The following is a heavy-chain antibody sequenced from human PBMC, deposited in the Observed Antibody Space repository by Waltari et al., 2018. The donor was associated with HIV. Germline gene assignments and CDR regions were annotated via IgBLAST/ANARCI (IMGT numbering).Heavy chain of an antibody. V-gene: IGHV4-39*01. CDR1: GGTITSSNYY. Sequence: QLQLQESGPGLVKPSETLSLHCTVSGGTITSSNYYWGGLRQPPGKGLEWIRSVYYSGIPYYNPSLKTLVTISVDSSKNQFSLKLTSVTATDTAVYYCSRGAGGPGKFDYWGQGTLVTVSS. D-gene: IGHD2-15*01. J-gene: IGHJ4*02. CDR2: VYYSGIP. CDR3: SRGAGGPGKFDY.